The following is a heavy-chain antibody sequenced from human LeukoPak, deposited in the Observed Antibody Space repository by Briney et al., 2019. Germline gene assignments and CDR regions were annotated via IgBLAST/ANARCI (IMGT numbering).Heavy chain of an antibody. Sequence: ASVRVSCKASGYTFTGYYMHWVRQAPGQGLEWMGWINPNSGGTNYAQKFQGRVTMTRDTSISTAYMELSRLRSDDTAVYYCARDRCTNGVCYDYWGQGTLVTVSS. CDR3: ARDRCTNGVCYDY. V-gene: IGHV1-2*02. J-gene: IGHJ4*02. D-gene: IGHD2-8*01. CDR2: INPNSGGT. CDR1: GYTFTGYY.